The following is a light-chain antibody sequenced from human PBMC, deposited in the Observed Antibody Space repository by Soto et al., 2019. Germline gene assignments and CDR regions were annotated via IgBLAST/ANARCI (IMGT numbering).Light chain of an antibody. CDR3: SSYAASNNLGV. CDR1: SSDVGGYNY. Sequence: QSALTQPPSPSRAPGQSVTLSCIGTSSDVGGYNYVSWYQQHPGKAPKLMIYEVSKRPSGVPDRFSGSKSGNTASLTVSGLQDEDEADYYCSSYAASNNLGVFGGGTQLTVL. CDR2: EVS. J-gene: IGLJ2*01. V-gene: IGLV2-8*01.